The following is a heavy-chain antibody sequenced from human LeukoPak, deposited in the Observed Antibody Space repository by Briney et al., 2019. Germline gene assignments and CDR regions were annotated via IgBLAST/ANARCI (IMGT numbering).Heavy chain of an antibody. D-gene: IGHD3-22*01. CDR1: GFTFSSYA. J-gene: IGHJ4*02. CDR2: ISGSGGST. Sequence: GGSLRLSCAASGFTFSSYAMSWVRQAPGKGLEWVSAISGSGGSTYYADSVKGRFTISRDNSKNTLYLRMNSLRAEDTAVYYCAKDLQYYYDSSGYSFFDYWGQGTLVTVSS. V-gene: IGHV3-23*01. CDR3: AKDLQYYYDSSGYSFFDY.